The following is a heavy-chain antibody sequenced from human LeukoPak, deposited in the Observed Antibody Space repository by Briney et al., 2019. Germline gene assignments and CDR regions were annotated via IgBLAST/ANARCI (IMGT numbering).Heavy chain of an antibody. Sequence: PSETLSLTCAVSGGSISSTSYHCAWLRQPRGKGLEWIGNIYDSGSTYYNPSLRSRVTISVDTSKNQLSLKLSSVTAADTAVYYCASHDVGVGYALDYWGQGTLVTVSS. CDR2: IYDSGST. V-gene: IGHV4-39*01. CDR1: GGSISSTSYH. J-gene: IGHJ4*02. CDR3: ASHDVGVGYALDY. D-gene: IGHD3-16*01.